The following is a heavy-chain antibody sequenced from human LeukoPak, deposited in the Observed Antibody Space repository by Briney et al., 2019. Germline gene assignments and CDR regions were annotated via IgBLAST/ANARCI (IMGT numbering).Heavy chain of an antibody. Sequence: GGSLRLSCAASGFSFDDYGMSWVRQAPGKGLEWVSGINWNGGSTGYADSVKGRFTISRDNAKNSLYLQMNSLRDEDTALYYCARDRYGSGDYAFDMWGQGTMVTVSS. CDR1: GFSFDDYG. V-gene: IGHV3-20*04. CDR2: INWNGGST. CDR3: ARDRYGSGDYAFDM. J-gene: IGHJ3*02. D-gene: IGHD3-10*01.